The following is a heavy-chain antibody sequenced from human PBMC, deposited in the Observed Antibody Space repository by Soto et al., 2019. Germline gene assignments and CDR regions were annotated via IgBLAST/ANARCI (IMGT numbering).Heavy chain of an antibody. CDR3: ARARGYCISTSCYGYYYGMDV. V-gene: IGHV1-2*04. J-gene: IGHJ6*02. CDR2: INPNSGGT. CDR1: GYTFTGYY. Sequence: GASVKVSCKASGYTFTGYYMHWVRQAPGQGLEWMGWINPNSGGTNYAQKFQGWVTMTRDTSISTAYMELSRLRSDDTAVYYCARARGYCISTSCYGYYYGMDVWGQGTTVTVSS. D-gene: IGHD2-2*01.